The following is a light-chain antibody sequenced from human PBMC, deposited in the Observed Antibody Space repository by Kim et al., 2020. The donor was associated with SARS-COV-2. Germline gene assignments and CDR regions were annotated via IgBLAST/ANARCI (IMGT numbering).Light chain of an antibody. V-gene: IGKV1-12*01. Sequence: DIQMTQSPFSVSASVGDRVTITCRASENIGSWLAWYQQKPGKAPSLLIYSTSTLHSGVPSRFSGSGSGTDFTLTVSSLQPEDSAVYYCQQLNGFPLTFGGGTKVDIK. CDR2: STS. CDR1: ENIGSW. CDR3: QQLNGFPLT. J-gene: IGKJ4*01.